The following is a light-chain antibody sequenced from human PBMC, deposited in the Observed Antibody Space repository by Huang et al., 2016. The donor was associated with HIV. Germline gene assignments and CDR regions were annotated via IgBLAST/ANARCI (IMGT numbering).Light chain of an antibody. J-gene: IGKJ1*01. Sequence: DIVMTQSPDSLTVSLGERATIKCRSSQSVLYSSNSKNYLAWSQQKPGRAPRLLSYWAAARESGVPDRFSGSGSGADFTLTIDRLEAEDAAIYYCQQYYRLPQTFGQGTRVEIK. CDR1: QSVLYSSNSKNY. V-gene: IGKV4-1*01. CDR3: QQYYRLPQT. CDR2: WAA.